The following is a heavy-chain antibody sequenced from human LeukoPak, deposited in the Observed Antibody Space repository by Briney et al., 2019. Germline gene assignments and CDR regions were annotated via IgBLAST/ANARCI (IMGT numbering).Heavy chain of an antibody. CDR1: GFTFSSNA. CDR2: ISYDGSNK. V-gene: IGHV3-30*18. CDR3: AKEVANDNWFDP. J-gene: IGHJ5*02. Sequence: QPGGSLRLSCAASGFTFSSNAMHWVRQAPGKGLEWVAFISYDGSNKYYADSVKGRFTISRDNSKNTLYLQMNSPRAEDTAVYYCAKEVANDNWFDPWGQGTLVTVSS.